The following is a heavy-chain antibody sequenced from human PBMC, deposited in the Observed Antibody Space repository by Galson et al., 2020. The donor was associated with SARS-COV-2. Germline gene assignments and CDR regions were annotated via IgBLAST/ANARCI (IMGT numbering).Heavy chain of an antibody. Sequence: SETLSLTCAVYGGSFSGYSWTWIRQAPGKGLEWIGQINFGGDTNYSPSLRSRVTLSVDTSKSQFSLKVRSVSAADTALYYCTRGRQGVVPSPVLGLGAVYLCSCMDGWGKGTSVTVSS. CDR3: TRGRQGVVPSPVLGLGAVYLCSCMDG. D-gene: IGHD2-2*01. CDR1: GGSFSGYS. CDR2: INFGGDT. J-gene: IGHJ6*03. V-gene: IGHV4-34*01.